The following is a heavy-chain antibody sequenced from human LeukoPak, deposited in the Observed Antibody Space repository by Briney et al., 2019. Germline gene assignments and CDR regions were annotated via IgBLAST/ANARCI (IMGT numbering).Heavy chain of an antibody. CDR2: MNPKRGHT. CDR1: EHTFTNYD. J-gene: IGHJ4*02. V-gene: IGHV1-8*01. Sequence: EAAVKVSCKASEHTFTNYDINGVRQVAGQGLEWMGWMNPKRGHTRYAQKLQGRITMTRNTSISTVYMELSSLRSEATAVYYCARMVTYSDYWGQGSQVIVSS. CDR3: ARMVTYSDY. D-gene: IGHD2-21*02.